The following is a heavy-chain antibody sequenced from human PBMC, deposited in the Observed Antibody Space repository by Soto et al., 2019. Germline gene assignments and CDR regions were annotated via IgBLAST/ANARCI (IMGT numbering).Heavy chain of an antibody. V-gene: IGHV3-11*01. CDR1: GCTFGDYY. CDR3: ATTATLDLKARLGDAFDI. J-gene: IGHJ3*02. Sequence: PGGSLRLSCAASGCTFGDYYMSWIRQAPGKGLEWVSYISSSGSTIYYADSVKGRFTISRDNAKNSLYLQMNSLRAEDTAVYYCATTATLDLKARLGDAFDIWGQGTMVTVSS. D-gene: IGHD1-7*01. CDR2: ISSSGSTI.